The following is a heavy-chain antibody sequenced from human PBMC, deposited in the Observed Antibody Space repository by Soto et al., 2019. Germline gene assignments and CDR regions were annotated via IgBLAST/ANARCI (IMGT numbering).Heavy chain of an antibody. CDR1: GFTFSTYW. D-gene: IGHD3-10*01. V-gene: IGHV3-74*01. CDR2: INSDGSTS. CDR3: VRDRDTYGSGFLDV. Sequence: EVQLVESGGGLVQPGGSLRLSCAVSGFTFSTYWMHWVRQAPGKGLVWVSRINSDGSTSTYADSVKGRFTISRDNAKNTLYMQMNSLRGEDTAVDYCVRDRDTYGSGFLDVWGQGTTVTVSS. J-gene: IGHJ6*02.